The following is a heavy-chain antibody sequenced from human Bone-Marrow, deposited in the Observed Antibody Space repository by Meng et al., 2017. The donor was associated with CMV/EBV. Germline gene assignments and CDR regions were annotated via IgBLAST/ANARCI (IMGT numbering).Heavy chain of an antibody. CDR3: ARGRSQGSGYSSGRYEGYFDD. CDR1: GYTFTTYD. Sequence: ASVKVSCKASGYTFTTYDVNWVRQAAGQGLEWLGWMNPNSGNTGYAQKFQGRVTMTRNTSISTAYMELSSLRSDDTAVYYCARGRSQGSGYSSGRYEGYFDDWGPGTLVNVSS. D-gene: IGHD6-19*01. CDR2: MNPNSGNT. J-gene: IGHJ4*02. V-gene: IGHV1-8*01.